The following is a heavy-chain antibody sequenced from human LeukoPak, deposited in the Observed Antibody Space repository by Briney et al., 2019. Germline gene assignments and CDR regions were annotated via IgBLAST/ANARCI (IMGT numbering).Heavy chain of an antibody. Sequence: PGGSLRLPCAASGFTFSSYGMHWVRQAPGKGLEWVSAISGSGGSTYYADSAKGRFTISRDNSKNTLYLQMNSLRAEDTAVYYCAREVVFRTFNWFDPWGQGTLVTVSS. V-gene: IGHV3-23*01. CDR3: AREVVFRTFNWFDP. CDR1: GFTFSSYG. CDR2: ISGSGGST. J-gene: IGHJ5*02.